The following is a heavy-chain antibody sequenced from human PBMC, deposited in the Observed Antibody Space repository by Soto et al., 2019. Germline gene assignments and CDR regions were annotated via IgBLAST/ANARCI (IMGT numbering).Heavy chain of an antibody. Sequence: GGSLRLSCAASGFTFSSYAMSWVRQAPGKGLEWVSAISGSGGSTYYADSVKGRFTVSRDNSKNTLYLQMNSLRAEDTAVYYCAKDRDWNYDFDYWGQGTLVTVSS. D-gene: IGHD1-7*01. CDR2: ISGSGGST. CDR1: GFTFSSYA. V-gene: IGHV3-23*01. CDR3: AKDRDWNYDFDY. J-gene: IGHJ4*02.